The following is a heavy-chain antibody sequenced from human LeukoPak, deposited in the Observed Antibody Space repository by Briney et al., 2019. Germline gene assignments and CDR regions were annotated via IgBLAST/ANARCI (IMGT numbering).Heavy chain of an antibody. V-gene: IGHV4-4*07. CDR2: IYTSGST. D-gene: IGHD6-19*01. Sequence: SETLSLTCTVSGGSISSYYWSWIRQPAGKGLEWIGRIYTSGSTNYNPSLKSRVTIPVDKSKNQFSLKLSSVTAADTAVYYCARVREGSGWSGDNWFDPWGQGTLVTVSS. CDR1: GGSISSYY. CDR3: ARVREGSGWSGDNWFDP. J-gene: IGHJ5*02.